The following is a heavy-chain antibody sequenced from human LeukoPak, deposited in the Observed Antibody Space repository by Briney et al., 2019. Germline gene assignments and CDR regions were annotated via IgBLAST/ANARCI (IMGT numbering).Heavy chain of an antibody. Sequence: SETLSLTCTVSGGSISSYYWSWIRQPPGKGLEWIGDIYYSGGTNYNPSLKSRVTMSVDTSKNQFSLKLSSVTAADTAVYYCARQVRGNWFDPWGQGTLVTVSS. CDR1: GGSISSYY. D-gene: IGHD3-10*01. J-gene: IGHJ5*02. CDR3: ARQVRGNWFDP. V-gene: IGHV4-59*08. CDR2: IYYSGGT.